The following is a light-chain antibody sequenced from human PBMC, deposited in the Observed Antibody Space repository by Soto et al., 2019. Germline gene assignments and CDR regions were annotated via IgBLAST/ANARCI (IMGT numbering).Light chain of an antibody. V-gene: IGKV3-15*01. CDR1: QSVSSS. Sequence: EFVLTQSPGTLSVSPGERATLSCWASQSVSSSFVAWYQQKPGQAPRLLIYDTSTRATGIPARFSGSGSGTEFTLTISSLQSEDFAVYYCQQYSNWPPITFGQGTKV. J-gene: IGKJ1*01. CDR3: QQYSNWPPIT. CDR2: DTS.